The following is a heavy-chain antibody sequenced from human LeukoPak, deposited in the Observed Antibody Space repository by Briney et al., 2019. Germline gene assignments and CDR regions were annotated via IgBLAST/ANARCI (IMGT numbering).Heavy chain of an antibody. V-gene: IGHV1-69*13. J-gene: IGHJ2*01. CDR2: IIPIFGTA. CDR1: GGTFSSYA. CDR3: ARDPSIAAAGGWYFDL. Sequence: SVKVSCKASGGTFSSYAISWVRQAPGQGLEWMGGIIPIFGTANYAQKFQGRVTITADESTSTAYMELSSLRSEDTAVYYCARDPSIAAAGGWYFDLWGRGTLVTVSS. D-gene: IGHD6-13*01.